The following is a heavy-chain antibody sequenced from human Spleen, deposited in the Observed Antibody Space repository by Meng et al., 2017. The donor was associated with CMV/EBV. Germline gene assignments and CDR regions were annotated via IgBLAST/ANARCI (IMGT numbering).Heavy chain of an antibody. CDR3: ARDDNYDILTGYYDCYYYGMDV. Sequence: GESLKISCAASGFIFDDYGMSWVRQAPGKGLEWLSGINWSGGSTGYTDSVKGRFTISRDNAKNSLYLQMNSLRAEDTAVYYCARDDNYDILTGYYDCYYYGMDVWGQGTTVTVSS. J-gene: IGHJ6*02. V-gene: IGHV3-20*04. CDR2: INWSGGST. CDR1: GFIFDDYG. D-gene: IGHD3-9*01.